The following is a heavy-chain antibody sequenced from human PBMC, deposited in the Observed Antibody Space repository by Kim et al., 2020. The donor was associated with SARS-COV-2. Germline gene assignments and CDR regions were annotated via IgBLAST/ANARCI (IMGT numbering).Heavy chain of an antibody. D-gene: IGHD3-22*01. CDR3: AEEGNYYDSSGYYSLFDY. CDR2: IWYDGSNK. V-gene: IGHV3-33*06. J-gene: IGHJ4*02. CDR1: GFTFSSYG. Sequence: GGSLRLSCAASGFTFSSYGMHWVRQAPGKGLEWVAVIWYDGSNKYYADSVKGRFTISRDNSKNTLYLQMNSLRAEDTAVYYCAEEGNYYDSSGYYSLFDYWGQGSLVTVSS.